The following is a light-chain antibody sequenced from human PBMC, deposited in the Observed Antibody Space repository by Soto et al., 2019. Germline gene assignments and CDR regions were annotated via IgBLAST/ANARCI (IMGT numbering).Light chain of an antibody. Sequence: QSVLTQPASVSGTPGQSITISCTGTSSDIDAYNYVSWYQQHPGKAPKLMIYDVSNRPSGISIRFSGSKSGNTASLTISGLQAEDEADYYCGSYTTSSNYVFGTGTKVTVL. V-gene: IGLV2-14*01. CDR3: GSYTTSSNYV. CDR2: DVS. CDR1: SSDIDAYNY. J-gene: IGLJ1*01.